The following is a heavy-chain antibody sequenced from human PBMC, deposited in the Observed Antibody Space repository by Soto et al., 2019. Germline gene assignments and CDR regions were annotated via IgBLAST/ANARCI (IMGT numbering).Heavy chain of an antibody. Sequence: SETLSLTCTVSGGSVSSGSYYWGWIRQPPGKGLEWIGYIYYSGSTNYNPSLKSRVTISVDTSKNQFSLKLSSVTAADTAVYYCASGVRGKADYYYGMDVWGQGTTVTVSS. CDR1: GGSVSSGSYY. CDR3: ASGVRGKADYYYGMDV. D-gene: IGHD3-10*01. CDR2: IYYSGST. V-gene: IGHV4-61*01. J-gene: IGHJ6*02.